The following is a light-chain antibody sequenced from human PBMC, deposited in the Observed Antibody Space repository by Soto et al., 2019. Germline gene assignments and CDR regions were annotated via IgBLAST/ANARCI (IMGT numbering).Light chain of an antibody. Sequence: QSALTQPPSASGSPGQSITISCTGTSSDVGGYNFVSWYQHHPGKAPKLMIYDVSKRPSGISNRFSGSKSGNTASLTISGLQAEDEADYYCSSYASTSSVVFGGGTKLTVL. CDR2: DVS. J-gene: IGLJ2*01. CDR1: SSDVGGYNF. V-gene: IGLV2-14*03. CDR3: SSYASTSSVV.